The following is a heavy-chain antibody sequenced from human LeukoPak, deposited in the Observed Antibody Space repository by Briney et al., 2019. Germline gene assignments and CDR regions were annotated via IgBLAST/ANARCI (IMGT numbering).Heavy chain of an antibody. CDR1: GGSINSYY. Sequence: PSETLSLTCSVSGGSINSYYWGWVRQPAGKGLEWIGRIYTTGTTHSSPPLKSRLTMSVDTPKNQFSLKLRSVTAADTPVYYCGRQGYTASYYFVDGWSQGTLVTVSS. CDR3: GRQGYTASYYFVDG. CDR2: IYTTGTT. V-gene: IGHV4-4*07. D-gene: IGHD3-10*01. J-gene: IGHJ4*02.